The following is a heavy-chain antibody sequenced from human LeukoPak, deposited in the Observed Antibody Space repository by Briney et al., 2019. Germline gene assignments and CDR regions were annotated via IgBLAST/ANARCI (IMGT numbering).Heavy chain of an antibody. D-gene: IGHD2-2*01. CDR1: GFNVSNNY. Sequence: GSLRLSCEVSGFNVSNNYMNWVRQAPGKGLEWVSATFTGGTTHYADSAKGRFTISRDNSKNTLYLQMNSLRAEDTAVYYCAKTLGYCSSTSCYPPRFYYYYMDVWGKGTTVTVSS. V-gene: IGHV3-53*01. CDR2: TFTGGTT. CDR3: AKTLGYCSSTSCYPPRFYYYYMDV. J-gene: IGHJ6*03.